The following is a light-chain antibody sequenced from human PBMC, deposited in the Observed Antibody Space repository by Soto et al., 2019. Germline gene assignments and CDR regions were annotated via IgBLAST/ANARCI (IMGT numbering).Light chain of an antibody. CDR3: AAWDDSLNGPGV. Sequence: QSVLTQPPSASGTPGQRVTISCSGSRSTIGSNTVNWYQQLPGTAPKLLIYSNNQRPSGVPDRFSGSKSGTSASLAISGLQSEDEADYYCAAWDDSLNGPGVFXTGTKLTVL. CDR1: RSTIGSNT. J-gene: IGLJ1*01. CDR2: SNN. V-gene: IGLV1-44*01.